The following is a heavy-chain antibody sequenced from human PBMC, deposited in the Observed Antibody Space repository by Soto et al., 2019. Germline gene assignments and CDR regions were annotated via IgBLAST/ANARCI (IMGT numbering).Heavy chain of an antibody. V-gene: IGHV4-34*01. CDR3: ARDKITGLFDY. J-gene: IGHJ4*02. CDR1: GGSFSGYY. Sequence: QVQLQQWGAGLLKPSETLSLTCAVYGGSFSGYYWTWIRQPPGTGLEWIGEINHSGSTNYNPSLKRRVTISVDPSKNQSSLQLTSVPAADPAVYYFARDKITGLFDYWGQGTLVTVSS. CDR2: INHSGST. D-gene: IGHD2-8*02.